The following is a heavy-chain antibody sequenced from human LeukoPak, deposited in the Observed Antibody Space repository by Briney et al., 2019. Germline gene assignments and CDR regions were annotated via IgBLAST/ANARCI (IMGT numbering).Heavy chain of an antibody. CDR3: ARGGSSWYDGESTANNWFDP. J-gene: IGHJ5*02. D-gene: IGHD6-13*01. CDR2: IYPRDGST. CDR1: GYTFTSNY. V-gene: IGHV1-46*01. Sequence: ASVKVSCKASGYTFTSNYIHWVRQAPGQGLEWMGMIYPRDGSTSYAQKFQGRVTVTRDTSTSTVHMELSGLRSEDTAVYYCARGGSSWYDGESTANNWFDPWGQGTLVTVSS.